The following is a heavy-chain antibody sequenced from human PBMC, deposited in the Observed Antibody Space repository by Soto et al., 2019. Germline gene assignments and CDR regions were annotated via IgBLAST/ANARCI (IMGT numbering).Heavy chain of an antibody. CDR1: GGTFSSYA. J-gene: IGHJ6*04. V-gene: IGHV1-69*06. CDR3: ARVEMVVVVAATVGDYYYGMDV. D-gene: IGHD2-15*01. Sequence: GASVKVSCKASGGTFSSYAISWVRQAPGQGLEWMGGIIPIFGTANYAQKFQGRVTITADKSTSTAYMELSSLRSEDTAVYYCARVEMVVVVAATVGDYYYGMDVWGRGTTVTVSS. CDR2: IIPIFGTA.